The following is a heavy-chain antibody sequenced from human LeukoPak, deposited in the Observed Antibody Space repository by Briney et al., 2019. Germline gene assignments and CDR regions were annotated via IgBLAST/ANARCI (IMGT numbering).Heavy chain of an antibody. Sequence: GGLLRLSCAASKFTFSNYGMHWVRQAPGKGLEWVAVISSDGSNKYYADSVKGRFTISRDNSKNTLYLQMNSLRAEDTAVYYCAKCPSGVLRYFAPIDYWGHRTLITVSS. J-gene: IGHJ4*01. D-gene: IGHD3-9*01. CDR3: AKCPSGVLRYFAPIDY. V-gene: IGHV3-30*18. CDR2: ISSDGSNK. CDR1: KFTFSNYG.